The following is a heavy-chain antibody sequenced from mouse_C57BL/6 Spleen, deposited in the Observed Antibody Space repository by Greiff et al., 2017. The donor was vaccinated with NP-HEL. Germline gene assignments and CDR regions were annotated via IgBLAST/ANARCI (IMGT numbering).Heavy chain of an antibody. J-gene: IGHJ1*03. D-gene: IGHD1-1*01. CDR1: GYAFSSSW. Sequence: VQLQQSGPELVKPGASVKISCKASGYAFSSSWMNWVKQRPGKGLEWIGRIYPGDGDTNYNGKFKGKATLTADKSSSTAYMQLSSLTSEDSAVYVCATVPSYSDGSSYGYFDVWGKGTTVTVSS. CDR2: IYPGDGDT. CDR3: ATVPSYSDGSSYGYFDV. V-gene: IGHV1-82*01.